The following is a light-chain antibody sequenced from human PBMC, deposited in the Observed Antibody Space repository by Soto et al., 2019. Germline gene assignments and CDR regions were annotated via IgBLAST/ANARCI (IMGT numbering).Light chain of an antibody. CDR3: QQRSNWPPIT. Sequence: EIVMTQSPATLSVSPGERATLSCRASQSVSSYLAWYQQKPGQAPRLLIYDASNRATGIPARFSGSRSGTDFTLTISSLEPEDFAVYYCQQRSNWPPITFGQGTRLEI. J-gene: IGKJ5*01. CDR2: DAS. V-gene: IGKV3-11*01. CDR1: QSVSSY.